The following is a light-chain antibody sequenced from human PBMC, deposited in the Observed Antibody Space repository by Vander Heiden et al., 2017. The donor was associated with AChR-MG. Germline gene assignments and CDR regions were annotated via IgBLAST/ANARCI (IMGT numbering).Light chain of an antibody. V-gene: IGLV1-40*01. CDR2: GDN. CDR1: SSNIGAGYH. Sequence: QSVLTQPSSVSGAPGQSVTISCSGSSSNIGAGYHVHWYQHIPGTGPRLLIFGDNNRPSGVPDRFSGSKSGTSASLAITGLQAEDEAEYHCQSYDDSLRTLVFGGGTKLTVL. CDR3: QSYDDSLRTLV. J-gene: IGLJ2*01.